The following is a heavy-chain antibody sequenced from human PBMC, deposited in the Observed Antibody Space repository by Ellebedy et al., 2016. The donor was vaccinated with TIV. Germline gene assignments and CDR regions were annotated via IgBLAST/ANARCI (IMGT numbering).Heavy chain of an antibody. Sequence: AASVKVSCKASGYTFTGYYMHWVRQAPGQGLEWMGWIIPILGIANYAQKFQGRVTITADKSTSTAYMELSSLRSEDTAVYYCAGPHYYYYGMDVWGQGTTVTVSS. CDR3: AGPHYYYYGMDV. CDR2: IIPILGIA. V-gene: IGHV1-69*10. J-gene: IGHJ6*02. CDR1: GYTFTGYY.